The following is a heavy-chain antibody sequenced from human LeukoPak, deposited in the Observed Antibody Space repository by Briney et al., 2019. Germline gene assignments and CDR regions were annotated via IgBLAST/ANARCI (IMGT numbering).Heavy chain of an antibody. D-gene: IGHD3-10*01. J-gene: IGHJ4*02. CDR2: ISRNSGSI. V-gene: IGHV3-9*01. CDR3: AKSGRRFGELFAPYFDY. CDR1: GFTFDDYA. Sequence: GGSLRLSCAASGFTFDDYAMHWVRQAPGKGLEWVSGISRNSGSIGYADSVKGRFTISRDNAKNSLYLQMNSLRAEDTALYYCAKSGRRFGELFAPYFDYWGQGTLVTVSS.